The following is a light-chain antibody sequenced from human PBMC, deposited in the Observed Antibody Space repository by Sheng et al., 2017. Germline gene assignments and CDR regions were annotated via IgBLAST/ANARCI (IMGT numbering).Light chain of an antibody. CDR3: SSTTGSGTFV. J-gene: IGLJ1*01. V-gene: IGLV2-8*01. CDR1: SSDVGGHNS. Sequence: QSALTQPPSASGSLGQSVTISCTGTSSDVGGHNSVSWYQQHTGKTPKLLISEVSKRPSGVPDRFSGSKSGNTASLTVSGLQAEDEADYYCSSTTGSGTFVFGTGTAVAVL. CDR2: EVS.